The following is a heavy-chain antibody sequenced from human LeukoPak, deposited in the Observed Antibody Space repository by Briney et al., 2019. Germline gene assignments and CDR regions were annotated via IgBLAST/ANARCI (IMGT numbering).Heavy chain of an antibody. CDR3: AKDNPTRITMVRGVLDY. J-gene: IGHJ4*02. V-gene: IGHV3-23*01. CDR2: ISGSGFNT. CDR1: GFTLSNYG. Sequence: AGGSLRLSCAGSGFTLSNYGMSWVRQAPGKGLEWVSSISGSGFNTFYSDSVKGRFTISRDNSKNTLYLQMNSLRAEDTAVYYCAKDNPTRITMVRGVLDYWGQGTLVTVPS. D-gene: IGHD3-10*01.